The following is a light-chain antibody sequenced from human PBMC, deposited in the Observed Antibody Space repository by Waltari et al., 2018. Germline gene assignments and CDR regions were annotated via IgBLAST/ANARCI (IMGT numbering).Light chain of an antibody. V-gene: IGKV3-20*01. Sequence: EIVLTQSPGTLSLSPGDRATLSCRASQSVYKNYIAWYQQKPGQAPRLLISGASSRAPGIPNRFSGSGSATDFTLTISSLEPEDFALYHCHQYGTLPATFGQGTKLEIK. CDR1: QSVYKNY. CDR2: GAS. J-gene: IGKJ2*01. CDR3: HQYGTLPAT.